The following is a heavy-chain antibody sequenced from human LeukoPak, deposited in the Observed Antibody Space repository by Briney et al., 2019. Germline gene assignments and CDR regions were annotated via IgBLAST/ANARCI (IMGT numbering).Heavy chain of an antibody. J-gene: IGHJ4*02. CDR1: GFTFSSYA. Sequence: PGRSLRLSCAASGFTFSSYAMHWVRQASGKGLEWVGRIRSKANSYATAYAASVKGRFTISRDDSKNTAYLQMNSLKTEDTAVDYCTRQIAAADDYWGQGTLVTVSS. CDR3: TRQIAAADDY. V-gene: IGHV3-73*01. CDR2: IRSKANSYAT. D-gene: IGHD6-13*01.